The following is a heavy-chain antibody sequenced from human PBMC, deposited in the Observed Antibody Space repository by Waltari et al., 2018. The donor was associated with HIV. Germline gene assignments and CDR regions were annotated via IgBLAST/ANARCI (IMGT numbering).Heavy chain of an antibody. V-gene: IGHV4-39*07. CDR2: IYYSGST. J-gene: IGHJ4*02. Sequence: QLQLQESGPGLVKPSETLSLTCTVSGGSISSSSYYWGWIRQPPGKGLEWIGSIYYSGSTYYNPSLKSRVTISVDTSKNQFSLKLSSVTAADTAVYYCARGYDFWSGYYRYYFDYWGQGTLVTVSS. CDR1: GGSISSSSYY. D-gene: IGHD3-3*01. CDR3: ARGYDFWSGYYRYYFDY.